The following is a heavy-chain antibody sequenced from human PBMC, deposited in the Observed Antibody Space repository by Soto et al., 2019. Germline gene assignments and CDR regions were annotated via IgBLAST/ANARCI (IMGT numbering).Heavy chain of an antibody. Sequence: EVQLVESGGGLVQPGGSLRLSCAASGFTFSSYEMNWVRQAPGKGLEWVSYISSSGSTIYYADSVKGRFTISRDNAKNSLYLQINSLGAEDTAVSYSASDRYYYDSSGDPQTDWHFDLWGRGTLVTVSS. CDR2: ISSSGSTI. CDR1: GFTFSSYE. V-gene: IGHV3-48*03. D-gene: IGHD3-22*01. CDR3: ASDRYYYDSSGDPQTDWHFDL. J-gene: IGHJ2*01.